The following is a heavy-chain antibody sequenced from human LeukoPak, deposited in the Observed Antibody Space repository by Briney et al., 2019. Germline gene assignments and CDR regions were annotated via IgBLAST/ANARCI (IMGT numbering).Heavy chain of an antibody. CDR3: ARDRYYYDSSGYYYFDY. J-gene: IGHJ4*02. CDR2: IYYSGST. V-gene: IGHV4-30-4*08. D-gene: IGHD3-22*01. CDR1: GGSISSYY. Sequence: PSETLSLTCTVSGGSISSYYWSWIRQPPGKGLEWIGYIYYSGSTYYNPSLKSRVTISVDTSKNQFSLKLSSVTAADTAVYYCARDRYYYDSSGYYYFDYWGQGTLVTVSS.